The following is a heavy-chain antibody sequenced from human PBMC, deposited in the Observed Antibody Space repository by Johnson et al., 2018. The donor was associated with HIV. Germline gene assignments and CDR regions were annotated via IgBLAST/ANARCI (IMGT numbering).Heavy chain of an antibody. CDR2: IKQDGSEK. J-gene: IGHJ3*02. V-gene: IGHV3-7*01. D-gene: IGHD3-16*01. Sequence: VQLVESGGGLVQPGGSLRLSCVASGIIFSSYWMSWVRQAPGKGLEWVAKIKQDGSEKYYVDSVKGRFTISRDNAKNSLYLQMNSLRAEDTAVYYCARDYVTAFDISGQGTMVTVSS. CDR1: GIIFSSYW. CDR3: ARDYVTAFDI.